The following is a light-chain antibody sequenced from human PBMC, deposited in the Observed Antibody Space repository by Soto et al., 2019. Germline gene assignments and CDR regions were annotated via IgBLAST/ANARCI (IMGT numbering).Light chain of an antibody. CDR2: GAS. CDR3: QQYGSYWT. CDR1: QSVSSSY. J-gene: IGKJ1*01. V-gene: IGKV3-20*01. Sequence: DIVSTQSPGTLSLSPGERATLSCRASQSVSSSYLAWYQQKPGQAPRLLIYGASSRATGIPDRFSGSGSGTDFTLTISRLEPEDFAVYYCQQYGSYWTFGQGTKVDIK.